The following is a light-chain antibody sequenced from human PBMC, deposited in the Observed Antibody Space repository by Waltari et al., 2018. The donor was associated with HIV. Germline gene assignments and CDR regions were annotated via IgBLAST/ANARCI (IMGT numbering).Light chain of an antibody. J-gene: IGLJ3*02. CDR3: QSYDRISCV. CDR2: SSS. CDR1: SSNIGAGYD. Sequence: QSVLTQPPSVSGAPGQRVTISCPGSSSNIGAGYDLHWYKQLPGTAPNLRIYSSSARALGVPDRFSGSKSGTSASLVITGLQAEDEADYYCQSYDRISCVFGAGTKLTVL. V-gene: IGLV1-40*01.